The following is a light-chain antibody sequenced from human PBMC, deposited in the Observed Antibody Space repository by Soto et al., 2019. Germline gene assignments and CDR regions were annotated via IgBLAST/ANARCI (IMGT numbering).Light chain of an antibody. CDR3: QQVSRYPPG. J-gene: IGKJ3*01. V-gene: IGKV1-9*01. CDR1: QGISTF. CDR2: AAS. Sequence: DIPLTQSPSFLSASVGDRVTITCRASQGISTFLAWYQQRPGKAPKLLIYAASTLQSGVPSRFSGSGSGTEFTLTISSRQPEDFATDYCQQVSRYPPGFGPGTKVDIK.